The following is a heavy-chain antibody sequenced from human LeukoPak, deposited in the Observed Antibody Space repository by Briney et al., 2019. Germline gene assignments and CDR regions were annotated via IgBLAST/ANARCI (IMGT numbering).Heavy chain of an antibody. CDR2: IYYSGST. V-gene: IGHV4-31*03. CDR1: GGSISSGGYY. D-gene: IGHD2-8*01. J-gene: IGHJ3*02. Sequence: SQTLSLTCTVSGGSISSGGYYWSWIRQHPGKGLEWIGYIYYSGSTNYNPSLKSRVTISVDTSKNQFSLKLSSVTAADTAVYYCATGVKGAFDIWGQGTMVTVSS. CDR3: ATGVKGAFDI.